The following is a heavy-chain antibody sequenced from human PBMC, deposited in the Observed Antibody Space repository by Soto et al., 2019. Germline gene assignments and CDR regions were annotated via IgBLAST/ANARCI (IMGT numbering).Heavy chain of an antibody. CDR2: ISAYNGNT. D-gene: IGHD2-2*01. Sequence: QVQLVQSGAEVKKPGASVKVSCKASGYTFTSYGISWVRQAPGQGLEWMGWISAYNGNTNYTQNRQGRVTMTTDTATSTAYRELRSLRSDDTSGYYCARDGGVIVLEGLGYWGQGTLVTVSS. V-gene: IGHV1-18*01. CDR1: GYTFTSYG. J-gene: IGHJ4*02. CDR3: ARDGGVIVLEGLGY.